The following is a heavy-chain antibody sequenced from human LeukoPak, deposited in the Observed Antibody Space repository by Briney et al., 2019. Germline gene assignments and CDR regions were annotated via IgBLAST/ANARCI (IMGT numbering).Heavy chain of an antibody. CDR2: ISYDGSNK. V-gene: IGHV3-30-3*01. Sequence: PGRPLRLSCAASGFTFSSYAMHWVRQAPGKGLEWVAVISYDGSNKYYADSVKGRFTISRDNSKNTLYLQMNSLRAEDTAVYYCARVVIPTFPYYYYYGMDVWGQGTTVTVSS. CDR3: ARVVIPTFPYYYYYGMDV. D-gene: IGHD3-22*01. CDR1: GFTFSSYA. J-gene: IGHJ6*02.